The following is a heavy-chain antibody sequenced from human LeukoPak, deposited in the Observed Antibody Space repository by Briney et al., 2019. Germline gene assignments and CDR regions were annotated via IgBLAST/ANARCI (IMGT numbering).Heavy chain of an antibody. J-gene: IGHJ3*02. Sequence: GGSLRLSCAASGFSFSSYAMSWVRQAPGKGLEWVSTISGSGDSTYYADSVKGRFTISRDNSKNTLYLQMNSLRAEDTAVYYCAKDQGRYSNYPDAFDIWGQGTMVTVSS. CDR2: ISGSGDST. CDR1: GFSFSSYA. V-gene: IGHV3-23*01. D-gene: IGHD4-11*01. CDR3: AKDQGRYSNYPDAFDI.